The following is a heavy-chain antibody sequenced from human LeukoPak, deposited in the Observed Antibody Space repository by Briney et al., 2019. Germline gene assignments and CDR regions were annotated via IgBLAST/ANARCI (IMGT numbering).Heavy chain of an antibody. J-gene: IGHJ4*02. CDR1: GFTFSSYG. V-gene: IGHV3-30*02. Sequence: GGSLRLSCAASGFTFSSYGMHWVRQAPGKGLEWVAFIRYDGSNKYYADSVKGRFTISRDNSKNTLYLQMNSLRAEDTAVYYCAKDVRYYYGSGSSAFDYWGQGTLVTVSS. D-gene: IGHD3-10*01. CDR2: IRYDGSNK. CDR3: AKDVRYYYGSGSSAFDY.